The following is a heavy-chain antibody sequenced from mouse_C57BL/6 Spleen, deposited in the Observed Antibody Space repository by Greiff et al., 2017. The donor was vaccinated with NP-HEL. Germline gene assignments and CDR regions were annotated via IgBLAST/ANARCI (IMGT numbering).Heavy chain of an antibody. D-gene: IGHD1-1*01. CDR2: IYPGSGST. CDR1: GYTFTSYW. J-gene: IGHJ3*01. CDR3: ARSDYYVSSYGFAY. V-gene: IGHV1-55*01. Sequence: QVQLQQPGAELVKPGASVKMSCKASGYTFTSYWITWVKQRPGQGLEWIGDIYPGSGSTNYNEKFKSKATLTVGTSSSTAYMPLSSLTSEDSAVYYCARSDYYVSSYGFAYWGQGTLVTVSA.